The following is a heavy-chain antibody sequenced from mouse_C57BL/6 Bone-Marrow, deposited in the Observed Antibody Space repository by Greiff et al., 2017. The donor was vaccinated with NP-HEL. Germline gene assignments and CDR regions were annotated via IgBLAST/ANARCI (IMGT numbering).Heavy chain of an antibody. D-gene: IGHD1-1*01. J-gene: IGHJ4*01. V-gene: IGHV1-76*01. CDR3: ARVTTVVAGAMDY. CDR1: GYTFTDYY. CDR2: IYPGSGNT. Sequence: QVQLQQSGAELVRPGASVKLSCKASGYTFTDYYINWVKQRPGQGLEWIARIYPGSGNTYYNEKFKGKATLTAEKSSSTAYMQLSSLTSEDSAVYFCARVTTVVAGAMDYWGQGTSVTVSS.